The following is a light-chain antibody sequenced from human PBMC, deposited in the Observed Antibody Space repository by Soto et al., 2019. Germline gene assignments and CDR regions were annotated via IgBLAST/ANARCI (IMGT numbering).Light chain of an antibody. V-gene: IGLV2-8*01. CDR2: EVS. J-gene: IGLJ2*01. Sequence: QSVLTQPPSASGSPGQSVTISCTGTSSDVGGYNYVSWYQQHPGKAPKVMIYEVSKRPSGVPDRFSGSKSGNTASLTVSGLQAEDEGDYYCSSYGGNNNLVFGGGTKLTVL. CDR3: SSYGGNNNLV. CDR1: SSDVGGYNY.